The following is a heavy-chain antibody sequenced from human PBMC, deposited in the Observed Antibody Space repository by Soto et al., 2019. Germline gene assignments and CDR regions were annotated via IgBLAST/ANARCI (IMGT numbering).Heavy chain of an antibody. V-gene: IGHV3-33*08. J-gene: IGHJ4*02. CDR2: IWYDGSNK. D-gene: IGHD5-12*01. CDR1: GFTFYNHA. CDR3: ARDREYIGYDSSVPDY. Sequence: PWGSLRLSCAASGFTFYNHAMNWVRQAPGKGLEWVAVIWYDGSNKYYADSVKGRFTISRDNSKNTLYLQMNSLRAEDTAVYYCARDREYIGYDSSVPDYWGQGTLVTVSS.